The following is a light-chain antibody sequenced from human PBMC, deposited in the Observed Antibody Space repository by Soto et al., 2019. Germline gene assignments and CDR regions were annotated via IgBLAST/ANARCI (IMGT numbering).Light chain of an antibody. CDR2: LGS. J-gene: IGKJ1*01. V-gene: IGKV2-28*01. Sequence: DIVMTQSPLSLPVTPGEPASISCRSSQSLLHSNGYNYLDWYLQKPGQSPQLLIYLGSNRASGVPDRFSGSGSGTDFTLKISRVEAEDVGVYYCMQPLQSWTVGQGTQVEI. CDR1: QSLLHSNGYNY. CDR3: MQPLQSWT.